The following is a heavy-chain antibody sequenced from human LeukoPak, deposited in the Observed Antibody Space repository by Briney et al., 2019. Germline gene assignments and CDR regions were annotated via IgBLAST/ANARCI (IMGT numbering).Heavy chain of an antibody. V-gene: IGHV3-48*02. J-gene: IGHJ3*02. CDR1: AFTFSSYS. D-gene: IGHD3-9*01. Sequence: PGGSLRLSCAASAFTFSSYSMNWVRQAPGKGLEWVSYISSSSSTIYYADSVKGRFTISRDNAKDSLYLQMNSLRDEDTAVYYCASRADFDWLFGVAFDIWGQGTMVTVSS. CDR3: ASRADFDWLFGVAFDI. CDR2: ISSSSSTI.